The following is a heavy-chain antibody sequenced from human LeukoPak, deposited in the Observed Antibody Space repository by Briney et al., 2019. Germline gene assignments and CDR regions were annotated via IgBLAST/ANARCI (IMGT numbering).Heavy chain of an antibody. CDR1: EFTFSSYA. CDR2: ISGSAGGT. CDR3: AKGAGYSGHDLSSYFDY. Sequence: GGSLRLSCAASEFTFSSYAMSWVRQAPGKGLEWVSAISGSAGGTYYADSVKGRFTISRDNSKNTLYLLMHSLRAEDTAVYYCAKGAGYSGHDLSSYFDYWGQGILVTVS. J-gene: IGHJ4*02. V-gene: IGHV3-23*01. D-gene: IGHD5-12*01.